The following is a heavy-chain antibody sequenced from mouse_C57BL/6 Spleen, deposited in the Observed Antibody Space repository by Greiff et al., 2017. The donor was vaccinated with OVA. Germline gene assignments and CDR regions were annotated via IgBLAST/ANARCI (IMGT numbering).Heavy chain of an antibody. V-gene: IGHV5-6*02. J-gene: IGHJ2*01. CDR3: ARHPYDYDSYLDY. CDR2: ISSGGSYT. CDR1: GFTFSSYG. D-gene: IGHD2-4*01. Sequence: EVMLVESGGDLVKPGGSLKLSCAASGFTFSSYGMSWVRQTPDKRLEWVATISSGGSYTYYPDSVKGRFTISRDNAKNTLYLQMSSLKSEDTAMYYCARHPYDYDSYLDYWGQGTTLTVSS.